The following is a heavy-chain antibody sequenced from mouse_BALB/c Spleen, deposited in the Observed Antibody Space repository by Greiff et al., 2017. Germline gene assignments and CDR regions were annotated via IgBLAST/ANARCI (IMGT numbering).Heavy chain of an antibody. CDR1: GYAFSSYW. CDR3: ARRLLNYFDY. Sequence: VQLQQSGAELVRPGSSVKISCKASGYAFSSYWMNWVKQRPGQGLEWIGQIYPGDGDTNYNGKFKGKATLTADKSSSTAYMQLSSLTSEDSAVYFCARRLLNYFDYWGQGTTLTVSS. J-gene: IGHJ2*01. D-gene: IGHD1-1*01. V-gene: IGHV1-80*01. CDR2: IYPGDGDT.